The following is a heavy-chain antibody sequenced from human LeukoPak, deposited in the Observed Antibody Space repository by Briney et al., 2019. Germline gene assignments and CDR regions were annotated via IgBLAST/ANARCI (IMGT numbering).Heavy chain of an antibody. J-gene: IGHJ4*02. Sequence: ASVKVSCKASGYTFTSYDINWVRQATGQGLEWMGWMNPNSGNTGYAQKFQGRVTMTRNTSISTAYMELSSLRSEDTAVYYCARGRYRHGGNSLFDYWGRGTLVTVSS. CDR3: ARGRYRHGGNSLFDY. CDR1: GYTFTSYD. D-gene: IGHD4-23*01. V-gene: IGHV1-8*01. CDR2: MNPNSGNT.